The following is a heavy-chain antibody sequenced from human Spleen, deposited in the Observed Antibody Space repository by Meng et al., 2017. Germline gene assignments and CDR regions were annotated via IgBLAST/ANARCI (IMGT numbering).Heavy chain of an antibody. V-gene: IGHV3-21*01. D-gene: IGHD4-17*01. CDR3: ARGYGDTGHGMDV. CDR1: GFTFSSYT. Sequence: GESLKISCAASGFTFSSYTMTWVRQAPGKGLEGVSSISPHSSYIYYADSLKGRFTISRDNAENSLYLQMNSLRAEDTAVYYCARGYGDTGHGMDVWGQGTTVTVSS. CDR2: ISPHSSYI. J-gene: IGHJ6*02.